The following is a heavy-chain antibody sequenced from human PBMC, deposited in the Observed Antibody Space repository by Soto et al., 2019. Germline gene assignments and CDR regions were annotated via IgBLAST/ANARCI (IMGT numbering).Heavy chain of an antibody. D-gene: IGHD3-3*01. Sequence: VASVKVSCRASGYTFTSYYMHWVRQAPGQGLEWMGIINPSGGSTSYAQKFRGRVTMTRDTSTSTVYMELSSLRSEDTAVYYCARGTYDFWSGYYTPSFDYWGQGTLVTVSS. CDR3: ARGTYDFWSGYYTPSFDY. CDR2: INPSGGST. J-gene: IGHJ4*02. V-gene: IGHV1-46*03. CDR1: GYTFTSYY.